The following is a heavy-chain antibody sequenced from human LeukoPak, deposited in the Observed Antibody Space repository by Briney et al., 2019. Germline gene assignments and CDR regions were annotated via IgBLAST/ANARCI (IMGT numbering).Heavy chain of an antibody. CDR3: ARFCSGGSCPDY. V-gene: IGHV4-59*01. CDR2: IYYSGST. J-gene: IGHJ4*02. Sequence: SETLSLTCTVSGGSISSYYWSWIRQPPGKGLEWIGYIYYSGSTNYNPSLKSRVTISVDTSKNQFSLKLSSVTAADTAVYYCARFCSGGSCPDYWGRGTLVTVSS. D-gene: IGHD2-15*01. CDR1: GGSISSYY.